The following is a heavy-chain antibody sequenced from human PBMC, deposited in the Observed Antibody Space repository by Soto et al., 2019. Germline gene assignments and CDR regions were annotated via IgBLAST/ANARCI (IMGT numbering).Heavy chain of an antibody. Sequence: GSLRLSCAASGFAFISYAIHWCRHSPCKWLEWVAVISYDGSNKYYADSVKGRFTISRDNSKNTLYLQMNSLRAEDTAVYYCARDRRVTMVRGGLQGAFDIWGQGTMVTVSS. CDR3: ARDRRVTMVRGGLQGAFDI. CDR1: GFAFISYA. D-gene: IGHD3-10*01. J-gene: IGHJ3*02. V-gene: IGHV3-30-3*01. CDR2: ISYDGSNK.